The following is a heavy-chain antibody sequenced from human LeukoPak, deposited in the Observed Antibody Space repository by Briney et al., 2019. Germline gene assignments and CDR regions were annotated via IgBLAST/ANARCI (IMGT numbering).Heavy chain of an antibody. CDR1: GGSISSSNYY. D-gene: IGHD3-22*01. CDR3: ARHRDYYDT. Sequence: PSETLSLTCTVSGGSISSSNYYWGWIRQPPGKGLEWIGTIYYSGSTFYNPPLKGRVTISLDTSKNQSSLKLTSVSAADTAVYFCARHRDYYDTWGHGTLVTVSS. V-gene: IGHV4-39*01. J-gene: IGHJ4*01. CDR2: IYYSGST.